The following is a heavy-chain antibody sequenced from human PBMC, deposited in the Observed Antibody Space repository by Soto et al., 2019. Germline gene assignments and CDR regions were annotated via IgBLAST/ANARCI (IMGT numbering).Heavy chain of an antibody. CDR1: GGTFSSYA. CDR2: IIPIFGTA. J-gene: IGHJ4*02. V-gene: IGHV1-69*12. CDR3: ARTTFDY. Sequence: QVQLVQSGAAVKKPGSSVKVSCKASGGTFSSYAISWVRQAPGQGLEWMGGIIPIFGTANYVQKFQGRVTITADESTSTAYLEMSSLRSEYAAGYYCARTTFDYWGQGTLVTVSS. D-gene: IGHD1-1*01.